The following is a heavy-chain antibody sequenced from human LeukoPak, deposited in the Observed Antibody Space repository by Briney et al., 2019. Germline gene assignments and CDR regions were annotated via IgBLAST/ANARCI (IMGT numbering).Heavy chain of an antibody. CDR2: INHGGST. D-gene: IGHD2-8*02. V-gene: IGHV4-34*01. Sequence: SETLSLTCAVYGGSFSGYYWSWIRQPPGKGLEWMGEINHGGSTNNNPSLKTRVTISVDTSKNQFSLKLSSVTAADTAVYYCAQGPGGFDSGQFDYWGQGTLVTVSS. CDR1: GGSFSGYY. J-gene: IGHJ4*02. CDR3: AQGPGGFDSGQFDY.